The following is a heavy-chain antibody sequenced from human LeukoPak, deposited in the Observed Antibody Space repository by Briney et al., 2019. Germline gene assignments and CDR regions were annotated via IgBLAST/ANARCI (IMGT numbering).Heavy chain of an antibody. CDR1: VGSISTTSYY. Sequence: SETLSLTCTVSVGSISTTSYYWGWIRQPPGKGLEWIGEINHSGSTNYNPSLKSRVTISVDTSKNQFSLKLSSVTAADTAVYYCARLGLYYYYYMDVWGKGTTVTVSS. CDR3: ARLGLYYYYYMDV. J-gene: IGHJ6*03. CDR2: INHSGST. V-gene: IGHV4-39*07. D-gene: IGHD3-10*01.